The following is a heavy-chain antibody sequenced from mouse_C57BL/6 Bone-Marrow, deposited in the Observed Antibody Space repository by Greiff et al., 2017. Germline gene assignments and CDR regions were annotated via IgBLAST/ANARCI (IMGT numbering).Heavy chain of an antibody. V-gene: IGHV5-4*01. CDR1: GFTFSSYA. CDR3: AIDYCGSSYGAY. D-gene: IGHD1-1*01. J-gene: IGHJ3*01. CDR2: ISDGGSYT. Sequence: EVKLVESGGGLVKPGGSLKLSCAASGFTFSSYAMSWVSQTPEKRLEWVATISDGGSYTYYPDNVKGRFTISRDNAKNNLYLQMSHLKSEDTTMYYCAIDYCGSSYGAYWGQGTLVTVSA.